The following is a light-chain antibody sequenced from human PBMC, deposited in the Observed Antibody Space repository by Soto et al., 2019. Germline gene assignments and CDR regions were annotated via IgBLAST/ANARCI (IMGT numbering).Light chain of an antibody. CDR1: HGISNT. CDR3: QKHDRE. CDR2: AAS. Sequence: DIQMTQSPSSLSASVGDRVTITCRASHGISNTLAWYQQKPGKVPKLLIYAASTLQSGVPSLFSGSGSGTDFTLTISILQPEDVATYYCQKHDREFGPRTKVDIK. V-gene: IGKV1-27*01. J-gene: IGKJ3*01.